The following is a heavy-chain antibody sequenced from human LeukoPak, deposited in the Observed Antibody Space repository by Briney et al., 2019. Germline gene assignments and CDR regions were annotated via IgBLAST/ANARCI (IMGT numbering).Heavy chain of an antibody. CDR1: GFTFSSYW. CDR2: INSDGSST. Sequence: GRSLRLSCAASGFTFSSYWMHWVRQAPGEGLVWVSRINSDGSSTSYADSVKGRFTISRDNAKNTLYLQMNSLRAEDTAVYYCARDLITFGGVIAPFDYWGQGTLVTVSS. J-gene: IGHJ4*02. V-gene: IGHV3-74*01. D-gene: IGHD3-16*02. CDR3: ARDLITFGGVIAPFDY.